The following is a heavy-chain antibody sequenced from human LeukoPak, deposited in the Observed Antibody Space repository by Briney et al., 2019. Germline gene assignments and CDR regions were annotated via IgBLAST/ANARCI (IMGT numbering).Heavy chain of an antibody. J-gene: IGHJ4*02. CDR3: ARDRLYYYGSGSYYTDYFDY. CDR2: ISAYNGNT. CDR1: GYTFTSYG. Sequence: ASVKVSCKASGYTFTSYGISWVRQAPGQGLEWMGWISAYNGNTNYAQKLQGRVTMTTDTSTSTAYMEPRSLRSDDTAVYYCARDRLYYYGSGSYYTDYFDYWGQGTLVTVSS. V-gene: IGHV1-18*01. D-gene: IGHD3-10*01.